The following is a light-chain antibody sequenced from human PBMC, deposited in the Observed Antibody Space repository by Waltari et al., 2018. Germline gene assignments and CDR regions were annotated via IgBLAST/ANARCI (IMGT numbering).Light chain of an antibody. Sequence: DIVMTQSADSLAVSLVVRATINCKSRQRVLYSSNNKNYLAWYQQKPGQPPKLLIYRASTRESGVPDRFSGSGSGTDFTLTISSLQAEDVAVYYCQQYLSTPPTFGQGTKVEIK. CDR2: RAS. CDR1: QRVLYSSNNKNY. J-gene: IGKJ1*01. V-gene: IGKV4-1*01. CDR3: QQYLSTPPT.